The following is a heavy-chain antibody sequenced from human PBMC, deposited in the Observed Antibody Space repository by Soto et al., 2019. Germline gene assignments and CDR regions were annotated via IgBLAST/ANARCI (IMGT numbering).Heavy chain of an antibody. V-gene: IGHV1-69*13. CDR2: IMPVFPTP. CDR3: ARDKDRQQLGGNYYYILDV. J-gene: IGHJ6*01. CDR1: GGSFRTSA. D-gene: IGHD3-3*02. Sequence: SVKVSCKTSGGSFRTSAISWVRQAPGQGLEWMGGIMPVFPTPDYAQKFQGRVTITADESTSTAYMELSSLRSEDTAVYYCARDKDRQQLGGNYYYILDVWGQGTTVTVSS.